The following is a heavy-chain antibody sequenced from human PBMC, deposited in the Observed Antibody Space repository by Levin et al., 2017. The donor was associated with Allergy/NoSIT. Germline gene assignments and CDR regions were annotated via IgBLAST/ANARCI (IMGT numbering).Heavy chain of an antibody. CDR3: ASGGYSYGYGDFDY. V-gene: IGHV3-30*03. CDR2: ISYDGSNK. D-gene: IGHD5-18*01. Sequence: GESLKISCAASGFTFSSYGMHWVRQAPGKGLEWVAVISYDGSNKYYADSVKGRFTISRDNSKNTLYLQMNSLRAEDTAVYYCASGGYSYGYGDFDYWGQGTLVTVSS. CDR1: GFTFSSYG. J-gene: IGHJ4*02.